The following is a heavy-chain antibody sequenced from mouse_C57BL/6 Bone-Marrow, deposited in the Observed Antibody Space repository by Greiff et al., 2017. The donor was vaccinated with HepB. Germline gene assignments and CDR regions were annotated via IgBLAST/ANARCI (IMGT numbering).Heavy chain of an antibody. CDR2: INPSTGGT. J-gene: IGHJ2*01. CDR1: FYSFTGYY. CDR3: AYYGFDY. V-gene: IGHV1-42*01. D-gene: IGHD1-1*01. Sequence: VQLQQSGPELVKPGASVNISCKASFYSFTGYYMNWVKQSPEKSLEWIGDINPSTGGTTYNQKFKAKATLTVDKSSSTAYMQLKSLTSEDSAVYYCAYYGFDYWGQGTTLTVSS.